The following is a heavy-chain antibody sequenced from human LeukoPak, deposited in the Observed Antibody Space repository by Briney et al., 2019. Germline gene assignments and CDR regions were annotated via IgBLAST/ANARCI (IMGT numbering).Heavy chain of an antibody. CDR3: ARPYSYGPVYYFDY. CDR1: GGSISSGSYY. J-gene: IGHJ4*02. V-gene: IGHV4-39*07. Sequence: SQTLSLTCTVSGGSISSGSYYWSWIRQPPGKGLEWIGSIYHSGSTYYNPSLKSRVTISVDTSKNQFSLKLSSVTAADTAVYYCARPYSYGPVYYFDYWGQGTLVTVSS. D-gene: IGHD5-18*01. CDR2: IYHSGST.